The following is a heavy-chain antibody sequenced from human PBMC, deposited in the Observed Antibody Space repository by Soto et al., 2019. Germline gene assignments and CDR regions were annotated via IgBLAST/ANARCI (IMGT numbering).Heavy chain of an antibody. CDR2: IYPGDSDT. Sequence: PGESLEISCQGSGDSSTWHWIGWVRQVPGKGLEWIGIIYPGDSDTRYSPSFQGQVTISADKSINTAYLQWSHLKASDTAIYYCSTSPTLQFVHPAYFDYVGQGTLVTVSS. CDR3: STSPTLQFVHPAYFDY. V-gene: IGHV5-51*01. J-gene: IGHJ4*02. CDR1: GDSSTWHW. D-gene: IGHD1-1*01.